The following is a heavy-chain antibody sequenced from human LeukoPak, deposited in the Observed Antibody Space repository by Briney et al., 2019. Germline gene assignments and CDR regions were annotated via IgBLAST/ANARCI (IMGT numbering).Heavy chain of an antibody. D-gene: IGHD1-26*01. CDR2: ISHDGNHT. J-gene: IGHJ3*02. CDR3: ARDQSPLPGPIVDAFDI. Sequence: GGSLRLSCAASGFTFSTYVIHWVRQAPGKGLEWVAVISHDGNHTYYADSVKGRFTISRDNSKNTLYLQMNSLRAEDTAVYYCARDQSPLPGPIVDAFDIWGQGTMVTVSS. CDR1: GFTFSTYV. V-gene: IGHV3-30-3*01.